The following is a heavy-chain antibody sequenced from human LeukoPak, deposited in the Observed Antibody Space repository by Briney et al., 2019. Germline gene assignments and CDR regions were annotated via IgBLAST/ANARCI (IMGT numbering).Heavy chain of an antibody. CDR2: IDAGNGRT. V-gene: IGHV1-3*03. J-gene: IGHJ4*02. CDR1: GYDFTKYA. CDR3: ARAVGSSSDDY. Sequence: ASVKVSCKASGYDFTKYAVQWVRQAPGQRLEWMGWIDAGNGRTKYSLDFQGRVTITRDTSASIAYMELSSLRSDDMAVYYCARAVGSSSDDYWGQGTLVTVSS. D-gene: IGHD6-6*01.